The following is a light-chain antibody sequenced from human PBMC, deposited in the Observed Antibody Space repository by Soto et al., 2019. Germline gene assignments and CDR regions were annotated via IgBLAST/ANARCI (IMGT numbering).Light chain of an antibody. J-gene: IGKJ1*01. Sequence: DIVMTQSPDSLAVSLGERATINCKSSQSVLYSSNNKNYLAWYQQKPGQPPKLLIYWASTRESGVPDRFSGSGSGTDFTITISSLQAEDVEVYYCQKYYSTPRTFGQGTKV. V-gene: IGKV4-1*01. CDR1: QSVLYSSNNKNY. CDR3: QKYYSTPRT. CDR2: WAS.